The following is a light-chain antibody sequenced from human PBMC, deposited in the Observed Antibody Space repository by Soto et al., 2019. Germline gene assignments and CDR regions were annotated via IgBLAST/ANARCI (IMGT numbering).Light chain of an antibody. V-gene: IGKV3-15*01. CDR2: GAS. Sequence: EIVMTQSPATLSVSPGERATLSCRASQSVSSNLAWYQQKPGQAPRLLIYGASTSATGIPGRFSGSGSVTDFTLTISSLQSEDFAVYYCQQYNNWPPYTFGQGTKLEIK. CDR3: QQYNNWPPYT. J-gene: IGKJ2*01. CDR1: QSVSSN.